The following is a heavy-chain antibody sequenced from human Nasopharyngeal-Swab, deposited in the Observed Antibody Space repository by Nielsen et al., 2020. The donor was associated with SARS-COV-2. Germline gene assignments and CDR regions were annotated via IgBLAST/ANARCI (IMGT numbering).Heavy chain of an antibody. V-gene: IGHV6-1*01. Sequence: WIRQSPSRGLEWLGRTYHRSKWYNDSAASVESRITINPDTSKKQFPLHLNSVTSEDTAVYYCASARGAYGDYYYYYDTDVWGKGTTVTVSS. J-gene: IGHJ6*03. CDR3: ASARGAYGDYYYYYDTDV. CDR2: TYHRSKWYN. D-gene: IGHD4-17*01.